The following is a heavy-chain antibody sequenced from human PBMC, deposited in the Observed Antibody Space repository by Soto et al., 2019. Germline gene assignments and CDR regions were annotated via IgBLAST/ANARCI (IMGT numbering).Heavy chain of an antibody. Sequence: PWETLSLTCAVYGGSFSGYYWSWIRQPPGKGLEWIGEINHSGSTNYNPSLKSRVTISVDTSKNQFSLKLSSVTAADTAVYYCARGRGVTTFLGGHWFDPWGQGTLVTVSS. CDR1: GGSFSGYY. D-gene: IGHD4-17*01. CDR3: ARGRGVTTFLGGHWFDP. CDR2: INHSGST. J-gene: IGHJ5*02. V-gene: IGHV4-34*01.